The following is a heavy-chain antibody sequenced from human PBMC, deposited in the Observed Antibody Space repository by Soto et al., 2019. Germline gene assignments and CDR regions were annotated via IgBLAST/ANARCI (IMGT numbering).Heavy chain of an antibody. CDR1: GASISGFY. CDR3: VRDGTKTLRDWFDP. CDR2: IYATGTT. D-gene: IGHD1-1*01. Sequence: SETLSLTCTVSGASISGFYWSWIRKSAGKGLEWIGRIYATGTTDYNPSLKSRVMMSVDTSKKQFSLKLRSVTAADTAVYYCVRDGTKTLRDWFDPWGQGISVTVSS. V-gene: IGHV4-4*07. J-gene: IGHJ5*02.